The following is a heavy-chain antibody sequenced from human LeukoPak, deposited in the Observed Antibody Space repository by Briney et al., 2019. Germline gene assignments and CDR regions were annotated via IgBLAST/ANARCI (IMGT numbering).Heavy chain of an antibody. D-gene: IGHD1-14*01. V-gene: IGHV4-30-4*01. Sequence: SETLSLTCTVSGGSISSGDYYWSWIRQPPGKGLEWIGYIYYSGSTYYNPSLKSRVTISVDTSKNQFSLKLSSVTAADTAVYYCAGGDNPYYFDYWGQGTLVTVSS. CDR3: AGGDNPYYFDY. CDR1: GGSISSGDYY. J-gene: IGHJ4*02. CDR2: IYYSGST.